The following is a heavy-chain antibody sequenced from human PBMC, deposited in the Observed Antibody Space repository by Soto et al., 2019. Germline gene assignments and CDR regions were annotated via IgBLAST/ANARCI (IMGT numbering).Heavy chain of an antibody. D-gene: IGHD2-21*02. CDR3: ARRQRPGDPFDY. CDR2: IYYSGST. Sequence: SETLSLTCTVSGVSISSGGYYWSWIRQHPGKGLEWIGYIYYSGSTNYNPSLKSRVTISVDTSKNQFSLKLSLKLSSVTAADTAIYYCARRQRPGDPFDYWGQGTLVTVSS. V-gene: IGHV4-61*08. J-gene: IGHJ4*02. CDR1: GVSISSGGYY.